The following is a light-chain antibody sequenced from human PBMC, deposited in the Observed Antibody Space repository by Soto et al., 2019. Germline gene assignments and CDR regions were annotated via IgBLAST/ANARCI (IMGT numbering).Light chain of an antibody. Sequence: PGERVTLSCRASQSVISSYLTWYQQKPGQAPRLLIYGASTRATGIPARFSGSGSGTDFTLTISSLQPEDFAVYYCQQDDNLPPLTFGGGTKVEIK. J-gene: IGKJ4*01. CDR3: QQDDNLPPLT. CDR1: QSVISSY. V-gene: IGKV3D-7*01. CDR2: GAS.